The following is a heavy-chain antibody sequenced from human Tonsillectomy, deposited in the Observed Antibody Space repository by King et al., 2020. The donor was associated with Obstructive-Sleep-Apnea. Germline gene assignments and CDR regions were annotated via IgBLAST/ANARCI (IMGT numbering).Heavy chain of an antibody. CDR3: ARWYCSAGSCYGGADY. Sequence: VQLVESGGGVVQPGRSLRLSCAASGFTFSTYAMHWVRQAPGKGLEWVAVISYDGGNKYYADSVQGRFTISGDNSKNTLYLQMNSLRAEDTAVYYCARWYCSAGSCYGGADYWGQGTLVTVSS. V-gene: IGHV3-30*04. CDR2: ISYDGGNK. D-gene: IGHD2-15*01. J-gene: IGHJ4*02. CDR1: GFTFSTYA.